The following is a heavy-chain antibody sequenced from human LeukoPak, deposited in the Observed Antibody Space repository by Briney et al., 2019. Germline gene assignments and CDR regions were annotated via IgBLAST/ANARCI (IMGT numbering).Heavy chain of an antibody. D-gene: IGHD3-10*02. Sequence: GGSLRLSCAASGFTFSTYAMSWVRQAPGKGLEWVSGISGSGGSTFYADSVKGRFTISRDNSKNTLLQMNSLRAEDTAVYYCAELGITMIGGVWGKGTTVTISS. CDR1: GFTFSTYA. CDR2: ISGSGGST. V-gene: IGHV3-23*01. J-gene: IGHJ6*04. CDR3: AELGITMIGGV.